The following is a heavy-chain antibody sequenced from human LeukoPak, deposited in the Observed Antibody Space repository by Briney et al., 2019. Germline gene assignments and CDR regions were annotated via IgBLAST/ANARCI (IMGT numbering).Heavy chain of an antibody. D-gene: IGHD3-10*01. CDR1: GGTFSSYV. V-gene: IGHV1-69*13. J-gene: IGHJ4*02. CDR2: IIPIFGTA. Sequence: SVKVSCKASGGTFSSYVISWVRQAPGQGLEWMGGIIPIFGTANYAQKFQGRVTITADESTSTAYMELSSLRSEDTAVYYCARDHHYYGSGSYYNKLFDYWGQGTLVTVSS. CDR3: ARDHHYYGSGSYYNKLFDY.